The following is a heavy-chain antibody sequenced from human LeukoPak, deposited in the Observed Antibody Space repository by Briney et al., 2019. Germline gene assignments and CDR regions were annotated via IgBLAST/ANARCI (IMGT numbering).Heavy chain of an antibody. V-gene: IGHV7-4-1*02. Sequence: ASVKVSCKASGYTFTSYAMDWVRQAPGQGLEWMEWINTNSGNPTYAQGFTGRFVFSLDTSVSTAYLQISSLKAEDTAVYYCAREGGLYSSSSPWGFFDSWGQGTLVTVSS. CDR1: GYTFTSYA. D-gene: IGHD6-6*01. CDR2: INTNSGNP. CDR3: AREGGLYSSSSPWGFFDS. J-gene: IGHJ4*02.